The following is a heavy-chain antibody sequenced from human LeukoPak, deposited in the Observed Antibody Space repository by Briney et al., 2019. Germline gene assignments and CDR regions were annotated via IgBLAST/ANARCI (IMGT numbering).Heavy chain of an antibody. Sequence: GASVKVSCKASGGTFSSYAISWVRQAPGQGLEWMGGIIPIFGTANYAQKFQGRVTITTDESTSTAYMELSSLRSEDTAVYYCARQGSRTGTTVDWGQGTLVTVSS. J-gene: IGHJ4*02. CDR3: ARQGSRTGTTVD. CDR1: GGTFSSYA. D-gene: IGHD1-1*01. V-gene: IGHV1-69*05. CDR2: IIPIFGTA.